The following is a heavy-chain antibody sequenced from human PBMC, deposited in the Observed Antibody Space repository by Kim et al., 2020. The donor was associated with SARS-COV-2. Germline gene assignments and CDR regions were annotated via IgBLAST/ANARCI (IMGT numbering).Heavy chain of an antibody. CDR1: GYTFTSYG. V-gene: IGHV1-18*01. Sequence: ASVKVSCKASGYTFTSYGISWVRQAPGQGLEWMGWISAYNGNTNYAQKLQGRVTMTTDTSTSTAYMELRSLRSDDTAVYYCARKGELRYFDWLGAYGMDVWGQGTTGTVSS. D-gene: IGHD3-9*01. CDR3: ARKGELRYFDWLGAYGMDV. CDR2: ISAYNGNT. J-gene: IGHJ6*02.